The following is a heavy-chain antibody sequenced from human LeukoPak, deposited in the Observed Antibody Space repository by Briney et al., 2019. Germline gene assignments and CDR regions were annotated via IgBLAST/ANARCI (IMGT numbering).Heavy chain of an antibody. J-gene: IGHJ4*02. D-gene: IGHD2-15*01. CDR3: ARENYCSGGSCFNFDY. CDR1: GFTFSSYG. Sequence: GGSLRLSCAASGFTFSSYGMHWVRRAPGKGLDWVAVISSDGSNQYYADSVKGRFTISRDNSKNTLYLQMNSLRVEDTAVYYCARENYCSGGSCFNFDYWGQGTLVTVSS. V-gene: IGHV3-30*19. CDR2: ISSDGSNQ.